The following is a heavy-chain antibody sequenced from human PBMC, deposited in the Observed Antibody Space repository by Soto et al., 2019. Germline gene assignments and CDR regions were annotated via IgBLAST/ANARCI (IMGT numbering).Heavy chain of an antibody. CDR3: ARGFRRGTGGSASYLTPLHY. Sequence: QVQLVQSGAEVKKPGSSVKVSCKASGGTFSSYAISWVRQAPGQGLEWMGGIIPIFGTANYAQKFQGRVTINADESTSTAYMELSRLRSEGTAVYYFARGFRRGTGGSASYLTPLHYWGQGTLVTVSS. CDR1: GGTFSSYA. J-gene: IGHJ4*02. V-gene: IGHV1-69*01. D-gene: IGHD3-10*01. CDR2: IIPIFGTA.